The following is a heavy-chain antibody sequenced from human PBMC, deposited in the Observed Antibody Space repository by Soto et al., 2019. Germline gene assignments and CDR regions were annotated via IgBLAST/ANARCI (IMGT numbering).Heavy chain of an antibody. CDR3: AKXSPYYDSSGYYPDAFDI. Sequence: GGSLRLSCAASGFTFSSYAMSWVRQAPGKGLEWVSAISGSGGSTYYADSVKGRFTISRDNSKNTLYLQMNSLRAEDTAVYYCAKXSPYYDSSGYYPDAFDIWGPGTMVTVSS. D-gene: IGHD3-22*01. V-gene: IGHV3-23*01. J-gene: IGHJ3*02. CDR2: ISGSGGST. CDR1: GFTFSSYA.